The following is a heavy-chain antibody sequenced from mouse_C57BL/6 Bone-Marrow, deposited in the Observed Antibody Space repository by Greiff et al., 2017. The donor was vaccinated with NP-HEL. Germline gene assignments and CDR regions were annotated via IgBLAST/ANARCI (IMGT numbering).Heavy chain of an antibody. CDR1: GYAFTNYL. D-gene: IGHD2-3*01. Sequence: QVQLKESGAELVRPGTSVKVSCKASGYAFTNYLIEWVKQRPGQGLEWIGVINPGSGGTNYNEKFKGKATLTADKSSSTAYMQLSSLTSEDSAVYFCARGLLLSMDYWGQGTSVTVSS. CDR2: INPGSGGT. V-gene: IGHV1-54*01. J-gene: IGHJ4*01. CDR3: ARGLLLSMDY.